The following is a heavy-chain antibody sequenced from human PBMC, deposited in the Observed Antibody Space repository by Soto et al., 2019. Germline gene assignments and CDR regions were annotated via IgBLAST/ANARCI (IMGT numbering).Heavy chain of an antibody. CDR1: GFTFSSYG. D-gene: IGHD6-13*01. CDR3: AKAKAGYSSSWRRYYYYYGMDV. V-gene: IGHV3-30*18. Sequence: PGGSLRLSCAASGFTFSSYGMHWVRQAPGKGLEWVAVISYDGSKKYYADSVKGRFTISRDNSKNTLYLQMNSLRAEDTAVYYCAKAKAGYSSSWRRYYYYYGMDVWGQGTTVTVSS. J-gene: IGHJ6*02. CDR2: ISYDGSKK.